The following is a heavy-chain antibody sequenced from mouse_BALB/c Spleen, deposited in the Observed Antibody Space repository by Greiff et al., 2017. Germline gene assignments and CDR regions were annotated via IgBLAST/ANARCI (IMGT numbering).Heavy chain of an antibody. CDR1: GYSITSGYY. D-gene: IGHD2-4*01. Sequence: EVKLQESGPGLVKPSQSLSLTCSVTGYSITSGYYWNWIRQFPGNKLEWMGYISYDGSNNYNPSLKNRISITRDTSKNQFFLKLNSVTTEDTATYYCARDTTMITTVFDYWGQGTTLTVSS. CDR2: ISYDGSN. V-gene: IGHV3-6*02. CDR3: ARDTTMITTVFDY. J-gene: IGHJ2*01.